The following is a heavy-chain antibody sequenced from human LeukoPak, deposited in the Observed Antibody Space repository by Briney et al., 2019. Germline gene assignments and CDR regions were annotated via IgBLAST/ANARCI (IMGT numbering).Heavy chain of an antibody. D-gene: IGHD4-23*01. CDR3: ARGSARRTYGGNYLSY. V-gene: IGHV1-8*02. CDR2: INPNSGNT. CDR1: GYTFTGYY. J-gene: IGHJ4*02. Sequence: ASVKVSCKASGYTFTGYYMHWVRQAPGQGLEWMGWINPNSGNTGYAQKFQGRVTMTRNTSISTAYMELSSLRSEDTAVYYCARGSARRTYGGNYLSYWGQGTLVTVSS.